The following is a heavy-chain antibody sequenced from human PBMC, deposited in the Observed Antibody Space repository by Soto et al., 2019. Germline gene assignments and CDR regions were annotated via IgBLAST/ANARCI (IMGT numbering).Heavy chain of an antibody. D-gene: IGHD2-2*01. CDR2: TYYRSKWYN. Sequence: SQTLSLTCAISGDSVSSNSAAWNWIRQSPSRGLERLGRTYYRSKWYNDYAVSVKSRITINPDTSKNQFSLQLNSVTPEDTAVYYCARGGRYCSSTSCYRTVGYYYYGMDVWGRVTTVTVSS. J-gene: IGHJ6*02. CDR3: ARGGRYCSSTSCYRTVGYYYYGMDV. CDR1: GDSVSSNSAA. V-gene: IGHV6-1*01.